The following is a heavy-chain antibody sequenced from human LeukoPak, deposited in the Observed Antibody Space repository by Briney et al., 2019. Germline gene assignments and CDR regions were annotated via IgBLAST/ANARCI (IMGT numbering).Heavy chain of an antibody. CDR2: IFQSVST. V-gene: IGHV4-38-2*02. D-gene: IGHD6-19*01. CDR1: GYSISGGYY. CDR3: ARNNSNGFDF. J-gene: IGHJ4*02. Sequence: SETLSLTCTVSGYSISGGYYWGWIRQPPGKGLEWIGTIFQSVSTYYNPSLKCRVTTSVDTSKNQFSLKLSSVTAADTAVYYCARNNSNGFDFWSQGTLVTVSS.